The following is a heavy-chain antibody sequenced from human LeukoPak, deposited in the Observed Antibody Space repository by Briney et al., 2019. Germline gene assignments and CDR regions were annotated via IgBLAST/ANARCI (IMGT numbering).Heavy chain of an antibody. CDR2: IYYSGST. CDR3: ARDGPKLLLENWFDP. Sequence: PSETLSLTCTVSGGSISSSSYYWGWIRQPPGKGLEWIGSIYYSGSTYYNPSLKSRFTISVDTSKNQFSLKLSSVTAADTAVYYCARDGPKLLLENWFDPWGQGTLVTVSS. V-gene: IGHV4-39*07. J-gene: IGHJ5*02. CDR1: GGSISSSSYY. D-gene: IGHD2-15*01.